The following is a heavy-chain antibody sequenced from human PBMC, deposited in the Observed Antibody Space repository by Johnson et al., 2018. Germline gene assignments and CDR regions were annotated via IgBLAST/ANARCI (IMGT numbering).Heavy chain of an antibody. J-gene: IGHJ3*02. CDR1: GFTFSSYG. V-gene: IGHV3-33*01. D-gene: IGHD4-17*01. CDR2: IWYDGSNK. Sequence: QVQLVQSGGGVVQPGRSLRLSCAASGFTFSSYGMHWVRQAPGKGLEWVAVIWYDGSNKYYADSVKGRFTISRDNSKNTLYLQMNSLRAEDTAVYYCARSVGDYFNYDAFDIWGQGTMVTVSS. CDR3: ARSVGDYFNYDAFDI.